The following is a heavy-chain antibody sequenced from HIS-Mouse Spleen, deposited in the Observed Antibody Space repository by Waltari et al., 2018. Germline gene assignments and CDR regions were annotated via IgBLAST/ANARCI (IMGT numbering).Heavy chain of an antibody. D-gene: IGHD6-13*01. CDR2: IYYSGHN. J-gene: IGHJ2*01. V-gene: IGHV4-39*07. Sequence: QLQLQESGPGLVKPSETLSLTCTVSGGSISSSSYYWGWIRQPPGKGLEWIGSIYYSGHNYYNPSLKSRVTISVDTSKNQFSLKLSSVTAADTAVYYCAREIPYSSSWYDWYFDLWGRGTLVTVSS. CDR3: AREIPYSSSWYDWYFDL. CDR1: GGSISSSSYY.